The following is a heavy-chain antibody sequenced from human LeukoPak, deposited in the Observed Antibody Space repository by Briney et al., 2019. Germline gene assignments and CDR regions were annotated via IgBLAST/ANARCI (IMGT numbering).Heavy chain of an antibody. D-gene: IGHD6-19*01. V-gene: IGHV3-30*02. Sequence: GGSLRLSCAASGFTFSSYGMHWVRQAPGKGLEWVAFIRYDGSNKYYADSVKARFTLSRDNSKNTMYLQMNTLRAEDTAVYYCATGYSSGWYGRLDYSGQGTLVTVSS. CDR1: GFTFSSYG. CDR2: IRYDGSNK. J-gene: IGHJ4*02. CDR3: ATGYSSGWYGRLDY.